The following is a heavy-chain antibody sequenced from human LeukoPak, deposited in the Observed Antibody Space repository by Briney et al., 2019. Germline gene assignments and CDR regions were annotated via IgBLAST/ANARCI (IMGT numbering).Heavy chain of an antibody. Sequence: GGSLRLSCAASGFTFSSYAMSWVRQAPGKGLEWVSAISGSGGSTYYADSVKGRFTISRDNSKNTLYLQMDSLRAEDTAVYYCAKPREGYDSNGPWAFDIWGQGTMVTVSS. V-gene: IGHV3-23*01. J-gene: IGHJ3*02. CDR2: ISGSGGST. CDR1: GFTFSSYA. D-gene: IGHD3-22*01. CDR3: AKPREGYDSNGPWAFDI.